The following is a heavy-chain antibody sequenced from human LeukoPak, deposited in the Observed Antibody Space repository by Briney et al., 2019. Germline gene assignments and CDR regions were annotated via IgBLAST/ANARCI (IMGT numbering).Heavy chain of an antibody. CDR2: IQPGQTEA. V-gene: IGHV5-51*01. CDR3: ARRSGDYLNYFDF. D-gene: IGHD4-17*01. CDR1: GDSPNTRW. J-gene: IGHJ4*01. Sequence: GASLQISCKASGDSPNTRWIAWVRQMPGKGLEWMGVIQPGQTEARYSPSFQGQATISADKSINTAYLQWSSLKASDTAIYYCARRSGDYLNYFDFWGHGTLVTVSS.